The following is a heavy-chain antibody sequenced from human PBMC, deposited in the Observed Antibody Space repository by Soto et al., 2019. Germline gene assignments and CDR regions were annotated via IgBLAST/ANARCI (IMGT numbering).Heavy chain of an antibody. CDR3: SSDLKGYSSGWSYYYGMDV. V-gene: IGHV1-3*01. D-gene: IGHD6-19*01. CDR2: INVGNGDT. J-gene: IGHJ6*04. Sequence: ASVKVSCKASGFTLTPYAMHWVRQAPGQRLEKLGWINVGNGDTKYSQKFQGRVTITRDTSASTAYMELSSLRSEDTAVYYCSSDLKGYSSGWSYYYGMDVWGEGTTVTVSS. CDR1: GFTLTPYA.